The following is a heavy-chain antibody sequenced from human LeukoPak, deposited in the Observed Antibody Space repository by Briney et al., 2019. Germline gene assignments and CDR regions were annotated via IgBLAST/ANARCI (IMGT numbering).Heavy chain of an antibody. V-gene: IGHV4-39*01. CDR3: ARRQYYDFWSGYPFYYYYYYGMDV. Sequence: PSETLSLTCTVSGGSISSSSYYWGWIRQPPGKGLEWIGSIYYSGSTYYNPSLKSRVTISVDTSKNQFSLKLSSVTAADTAVYYCARRQYYDFWSGYPFYYYYYYGMDVWGQGTTVTVSS. CDR2: IYYSGST. J-gene: IGHJ6*02. CDR1: GGSISSSSYY. D-gene: IGHD3-3*01.